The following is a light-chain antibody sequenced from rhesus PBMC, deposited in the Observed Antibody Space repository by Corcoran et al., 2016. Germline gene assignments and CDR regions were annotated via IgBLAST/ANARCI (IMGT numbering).Light chain of an antibody. CDR3: QQYNSAPFT. V-gene: IGKV1-36*01. J-gene: IGKJ3*01. CDR2: AAS. CDR1: QGISNF. Sequence: DIQMTQSPSSLSASVGDRGTITCRASQGISNFLSWYQQKPGKAPKRLIYAASTLESGVPSRVSGSGSGTEITLTISSLQPEDFATYYCQQYNSAPFTFGPGTKLDIK.